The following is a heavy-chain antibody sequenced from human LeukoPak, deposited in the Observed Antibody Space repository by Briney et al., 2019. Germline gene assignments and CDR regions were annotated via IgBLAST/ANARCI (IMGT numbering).Heavy chain of an antibody. CDR2: IKHSGSN. V-gene: IGHV4-34*01. CDR3: ARVTTVTHPIDY. CDR1: GGSFSGYY. D-gene: IGHD4-17*01. J-gene: IGHJ4*02. Sequence: SETLSLTCAVYGGSFSGYYWRGIRQPPGKGLEWIGEIKHSGSNNYNPSLKSPVPLLVDTSQKQFSLKLSSVTAADTAVYYCARVTTVTHPIDYWGQGTLVTVSS.